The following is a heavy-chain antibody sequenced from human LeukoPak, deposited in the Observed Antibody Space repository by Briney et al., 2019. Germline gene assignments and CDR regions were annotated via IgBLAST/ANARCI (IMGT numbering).Heavy chain of an antibody. CDR3: ARQSITGTTESCWFDP. V-gene: IGHV1-69*02. CDR1: GGTFSSYT. Sequence: SVKVSCKASGGTFSSYTINWVRQAPGQGLEWMRRIIPILGIANYAQKFQGRVTITADKSTSTAYMELSSLRSEDTAVYYCARQSITGTTESCWFDPWGQGTLVTVSS. D-gene: IGHD1-7*01. J-gene: IGHJ5*02. CDR2: IIPILGIA.